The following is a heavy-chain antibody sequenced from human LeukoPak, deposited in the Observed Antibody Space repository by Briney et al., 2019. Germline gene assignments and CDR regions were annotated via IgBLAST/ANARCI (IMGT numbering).Heavy chain of an antibody. CDR3: ARGGWSLDY. J-gene: IGHJ4*02. Sequence: SETLSLTCTVSGASISSNYWSWIRQPPGKGLEWIGYIYYSGSTYYNPSLKSRVTISVDTSKNQFSLKLSSVTAADTAVYYCARGGWSLDYWGQGTLVTVSS. V-gene: IGHV4-59*01. CDR1: GASISSNY. CDR2: IYYSGST.